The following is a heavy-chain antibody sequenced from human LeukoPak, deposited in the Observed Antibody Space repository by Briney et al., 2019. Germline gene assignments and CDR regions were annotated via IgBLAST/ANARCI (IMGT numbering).Heavy chain of an antibody. V-gene: IGHV4-39*02. D-gene: IGHD5-24*01. Sequence: PSETLSLTCTVSGGSISSSSYSWGWIRQPPGKGLEWIGSIYYSGSTYYTPSLKSRVTISVDTSKNQFSRKLSSVTAADTAVYYCARDRGGYNQGWFDPWGQGTLVTVSS. CDR1: GGSISSSSYS. CDR2: IYYSGST. CDR3: ARDRGGYNQGWFDP. J-gene: IGHJ5*02.